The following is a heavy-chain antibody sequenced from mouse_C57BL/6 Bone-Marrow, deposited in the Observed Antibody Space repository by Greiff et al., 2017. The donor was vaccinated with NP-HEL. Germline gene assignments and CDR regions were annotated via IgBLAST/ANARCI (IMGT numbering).Heavy chain of an antibody. CDR1: GYTFTSYW. CDR2: IDPNSGDT. J-gene: IGHJ3*01. V-gene: IGHV1-72*01. D-gene: IGHD2-4*01. CDR3: ARKGPRIYYDSGEDGFAY. Sequence: QVQLQQPGAELVKPGASVKLSCKASGYTFTSYWMHWVKQRPGRGLEWIGRIDPNSGDTKYNEKFKSKATLTVDKPSSTAYMQLSSLTSEDSAVYYCARKGPRIYYDSGEDGFAYWGQGTLVTVSA.